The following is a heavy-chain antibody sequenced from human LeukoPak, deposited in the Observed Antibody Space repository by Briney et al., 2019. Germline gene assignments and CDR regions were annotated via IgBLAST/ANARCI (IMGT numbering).Heavy chain of an antibody. D-gene: IGHD6-13*01. CDR2: INDGGGNT. Sequence: GGSLRLSCAASRFTFSNFALIWVRQAPGKGVEWVSIINDGGGNTYYADSVKGRFTISRDNSKNTLYLQMNSLRAEDTAIYYCAKLIHPYTSSWYPFDSWGQGTLVTVSS. J-gene: IGHJ4*02. V-gene: IGHV3-23*01. CDR3: AKLIHPYTSSWYPFDS. CDR1: RFTFSNFA.